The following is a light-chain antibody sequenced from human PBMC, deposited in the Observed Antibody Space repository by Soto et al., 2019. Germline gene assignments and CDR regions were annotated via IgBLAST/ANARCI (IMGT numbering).Light chain of an antibody. Sequence: QSALTQPASVSGSPGQSITISCTGTSSDVGGYDFVSWYQHHPGKAPRLIIYQVTNRPSGVSDRFSGSKSGNTASLTISGLQAEDEADYYCASWDDSVNGLVIGGGTKLTVL. CDR2: QVT. V-gene: IGLV2-14*01. J-gene: IGLJ3*02. CDR3: ASWDDSVNGLV. CDR1: SSDVGGYDF.